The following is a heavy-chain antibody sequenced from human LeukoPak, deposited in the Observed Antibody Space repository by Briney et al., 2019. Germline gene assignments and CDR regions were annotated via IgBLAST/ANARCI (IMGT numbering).Heavy chain of an antibody. CDR2: IIPIFGTA. J-gene: IGHJ3*02. D-gene: IGHD6-19*01. CDR3: ARERYSSGSKTGAFDI. V-gene: IGHV1-69*05. CDR1: GGTFSSYA. Sequence: SVKVSCKASGGTFSSYAISRVRQAPGQGLEWMGRIIPIFGTANYAQKFQGRVTITTDESTSTAYMELSSLRSEDTAVYYCARERYSSGSKTGAFDIWGQGTMVTVS.